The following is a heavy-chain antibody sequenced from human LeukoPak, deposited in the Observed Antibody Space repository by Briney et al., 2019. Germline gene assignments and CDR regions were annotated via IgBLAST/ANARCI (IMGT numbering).Heavy chain of an antibody. V-gene: IGHV4-30-2*01. CDR1: GGSISSGGYS. Sequence: SETLSLTCAVSGGSISSGGYSWSWIRQPPGKGLEWIGYIYHSGSTYYNPSLKSRVTISVDRSKNRFSLKLSSVTAADTAVYYCARGGAAAVYFDYWGQGTLVTVSS. J-gene: IGHJ4*02. CDR3: ARGGAAAVYFDY. CDR2: IYHSGST. D-gene: IGHD6-13*01.